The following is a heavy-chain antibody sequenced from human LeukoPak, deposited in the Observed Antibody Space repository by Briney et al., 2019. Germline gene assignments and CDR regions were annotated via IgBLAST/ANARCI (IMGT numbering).Heavy chain of an antibody. D-gene: IGHD5-18*01. CDR3: ARPRGYSYGGGFDY. V-gene: IGHV3-23*01. CDR1: GFTFSSYA. Sequence: GGSLRLSCAAPGFTFSSYAMSWVRQAPGKGLEWVSVISGSGGSTYYADSVKGRFTISRDNSKNTLYLQMNSLRAEDTATYYCARPRGYSYGGGFDYWGQGTLVTVSS. J-gene: IGHJ4*02. CDR2: ISGSGGST.